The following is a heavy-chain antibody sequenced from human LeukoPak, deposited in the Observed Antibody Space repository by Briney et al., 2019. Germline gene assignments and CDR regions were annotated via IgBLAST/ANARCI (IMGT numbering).Heavy chain of an antibody. Sequence: GESLKISCKGSGYSFTSYWIGWVRQMPGKGLEWMGIIYPGDSDTRYSSSFQGQVTISADKSISTAYLQWSSLKASDTAMYYCAAVPRAVAGSFDYWGQGTLVTVSS. J-gene: IGHJ4*02. CDR2: IYPGDSDT. CDR3: AAVPRAVAGSFDY. V-gene: IGHV5-51*01. CDR1: GYSFTSYW. D-gene: IGHD6-19*01.